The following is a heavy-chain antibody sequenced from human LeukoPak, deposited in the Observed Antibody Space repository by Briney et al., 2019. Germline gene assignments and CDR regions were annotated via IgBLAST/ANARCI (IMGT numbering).Heavy chain of an antibody. CDR1: GYTFTSYG. CDR3: ARVAGYDILTGYYRPSFDY. V-gene: IGHV1-18*01. Sequence: ASVTVSCKASGYTFTSYGISWVRQAPGQGLEWMGWISAYNGNTNYAQKLQGRVTMTTDTSTSTAYMELRSLRSDDTAVYYCARVAGYDILTGYYRPSFDYRGQGTLVTVSS. CDR2: ISAYNGNT. J-gene: IGHJ4*02. D-gene: IGHD3-9*01.